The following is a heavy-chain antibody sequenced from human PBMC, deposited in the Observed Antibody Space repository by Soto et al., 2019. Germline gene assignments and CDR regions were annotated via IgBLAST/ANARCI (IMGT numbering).Heavy chain of an antibody. J-gene: IGHJ6*02. V-gene: IGHV1-69*13. D-gene: IGHD3-9*01. CDR2: IIPIFGTA. CDR1: GGTLSSYA. CDR3: ARDKSVDFDWLSRSYYYYGMDV. Sequence: ASVKVSCKASGGTLSSYAISWVRQAPGQGLEWMGGIIPIFGTANYAQKFQGRVTITADESTSTAYMELSSLRSEDTAVYYCARDKSVDFDWLSRSYYYYGMDVWGQGTTVTVSS.